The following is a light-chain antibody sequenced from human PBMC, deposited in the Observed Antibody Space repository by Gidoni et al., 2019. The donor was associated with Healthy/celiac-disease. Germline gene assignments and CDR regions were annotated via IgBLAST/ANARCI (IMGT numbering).Light chain of an antibody. Sequence: DTQMTQSPPTLPASVGDKVTITCRPSQISSSWLAWYQQKPGKAPKLLIYKASSLESGVPSRFGGSGSGTEFTLTISSLQPDDFATYYCQQYNNYWTFXQXTKVEIK. CDR2: KAS. CDR1: QISSSW. V-gene: IGKV1-5*03. CDR3: QQYNNYWT. J-gene: IGKJ1*01.